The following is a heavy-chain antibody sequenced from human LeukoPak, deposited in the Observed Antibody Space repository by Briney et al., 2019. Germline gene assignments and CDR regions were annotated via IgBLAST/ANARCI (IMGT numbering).Heavy chain of an antibody. J-gene: IGHJ4*02. CDR3: AKATPPRDGSNPDY. D-gene: IGHD5-24*01. Sequence: GGSLRLSCAASGFTFSTYGMHWVRQAPGKGLEWVAVISYDGRNKYYADSVKGLFTISRDNSKNTLYLQMNSLRAEDTAVYYCAKATPPRDGSNPDYWGQGTLVTVSS. CDR1: GFTFSTYG. CDR2: ISYDGRNK. V-gene: IGHV3-30*18.